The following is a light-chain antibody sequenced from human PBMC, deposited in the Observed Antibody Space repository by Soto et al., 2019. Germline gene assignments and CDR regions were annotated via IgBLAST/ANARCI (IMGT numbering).Light chain of an antibody. V-gene: IGLV3-21*02. Sequence: SYELTQPPSVSVAPGQTARITCGGSDIGSESVHWYQQKPGQAPVLVVYDDSGRPSGIPERLSGSNSGNTATLTISRVEVGDEADYHCQVWDRRGDLPHVVFGGGTKLTVL. CDR1: DIGSES. CDR3: QVWDRRGDLPHVV. CDR2: DDS. J-gene: IGLJ2*01.